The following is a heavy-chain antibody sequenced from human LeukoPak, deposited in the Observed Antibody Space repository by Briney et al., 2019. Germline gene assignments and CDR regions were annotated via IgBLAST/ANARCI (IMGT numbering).Heavy chain of an antibody. D-gene: IGHD5-12*01. CDR2: ISGSGGST. Sequence: LSGGSLRLSCAASGFTFSSYAMSWVRQAPGKGLEWVLAISGSGGSTYYADSVKGRFTISRDNSKNTLYLQMNSLRAEDTAVYYCAKDMSAGGMATSFDYWGQGTLVTVSS. V-gene: IGHV3-23*01. CDR1: GFTFSSYA. CDR3: AKDMSAGGMATSFDY. J-gene: IGHJ4*02.